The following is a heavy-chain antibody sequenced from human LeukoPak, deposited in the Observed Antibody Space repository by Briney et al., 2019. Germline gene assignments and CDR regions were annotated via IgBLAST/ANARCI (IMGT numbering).Heavy chain of an antibody. D-gene: IGHD1-26*01. Sequence: ASVKVSCKASGGTFSSYAISWVRQAPGQGLESMGTIIPIFGTANYVQKVQGRVTITTDESTSTACMELSSLGSEDTAVYYCARSRIVGATQGALNYWGQGTLVTVSS. V-gene: IGHV1-69*05. CDR1: GGTFSSYA. J-gene: IGHJ4*02. CDR3: ARSRIVGATQGALNY. CDR2: IIPIFGTA.